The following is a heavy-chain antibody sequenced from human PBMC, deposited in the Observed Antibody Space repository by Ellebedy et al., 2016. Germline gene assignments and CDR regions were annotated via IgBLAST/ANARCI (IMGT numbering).Heavy chain of an antibody. CDR3: ARDMSDYYGLNI. Sequence: SLKISXAASGFPFDDAAMHWVRQVPGKGLAWVSGIHWNSDIIGYADSVTGRFTISRDNAKNSVYLQMNSLRLDDTALYYCARDMSDYYGLNIWGKGTTVTVSS. V-gene: IGHV3-9*01. CDR2: IHWNSDII. J-gene: IGHJ6*04. CDR1: GFPFDDAA.